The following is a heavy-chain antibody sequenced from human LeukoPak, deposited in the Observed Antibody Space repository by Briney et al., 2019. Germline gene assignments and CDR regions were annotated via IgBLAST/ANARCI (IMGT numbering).Heavy chain of an antibody. J-gene: IGHJ4*02. CDR2: ISSSSSYI. D-gene: IGHD6-6*01. CDR1: GFTFSSYS. V-gene: IGHV3-21*01. Sequence: GGSLRLSCAASGFTFSSYSMNWVRQAPGKGLEWVSSISSSSSYIYYAESVKGRFTISRDNAKNSLYLQMNSLRAEDTAAYYCASDTYSSYDYWGQGTLVTVSS. CDR3: ASDTYSSYDY.